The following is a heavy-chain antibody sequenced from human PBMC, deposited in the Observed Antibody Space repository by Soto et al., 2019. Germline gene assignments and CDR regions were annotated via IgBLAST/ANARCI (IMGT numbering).Heavy chain of an antibody. Sequence: EVQLLESGGGLVQPGGSLRLSCAASGYTFRSYAMSWVRQAPGKGLEWVSATSGSGGTTFYADSVKGRFTISRDNPKNTLYLQMNSLRAEDTAVYYCAKVGYVGEGAVYWYFDLWGRGTLVTVSS. J-gene: IGHJ2*01. CDR2: TSGSGGTT. CDR3: AKVGYVGEGAVYWYFDL. D-gene: IGHD3-16*01. CDR1: GYTFRSYA. V-gene: IGHV3-23*01.